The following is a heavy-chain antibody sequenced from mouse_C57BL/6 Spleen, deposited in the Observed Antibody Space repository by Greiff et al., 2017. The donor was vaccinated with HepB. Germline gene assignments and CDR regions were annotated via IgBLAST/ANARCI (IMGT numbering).Heavy chain of an antibody. CDR2: INPSSGYT. CDR3: ARDGYYYGSSYGYYAMDY. J-gene: IGHJ4*01. D-gene: IGHD1-1*01. V-gene: IGHV1-7*01. Sequence: VQLQQSGAELAKPGASVKLSCKASGYTFTSYWMHWVKQRPGQGLEWIGYINPSSGYTKYNQKFKDKATLTADKSSNTAYMQLSSLTYEDSAVYYCARDGYYYGSSYGYYAMDYWGQGTSVTVSS. CDR1: GYTFTSYW.